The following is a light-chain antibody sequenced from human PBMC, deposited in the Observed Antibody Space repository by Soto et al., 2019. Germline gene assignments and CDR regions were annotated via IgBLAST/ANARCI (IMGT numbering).Light chain of an antibody. J-gene: IGKJ5*01. CDR1: QSVSSY. CDR2: DAS. CDR3: QQRSNWPIT. V-gene: IGKV3-11*01. Sequence: EIVLTQSPATLSLSPGERATLSCRASQSVSSYLAWYQQKXXQAPRLLIYDASNRATGIPARFSXSGSGTDXTLTISSLEPEDFAVYYCQQRSNWPITFGQGTRLEIK.